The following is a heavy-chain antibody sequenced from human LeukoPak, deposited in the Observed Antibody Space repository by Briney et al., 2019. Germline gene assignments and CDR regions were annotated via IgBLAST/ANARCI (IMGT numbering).Heavy chain of an antibody. D-gene: IGHD4-17*01. Sequence: SETLSLTCTVSGGSLNGYYWGWIRQPPGKGLECIGYIHSSEGTAHNASHKSRLTMSLDTSKNQFSLTLSSVTAADTAVYYCARHVYGEGMVVWGKGTTVTVSS. CDR1: GGSLNGYY. V-gene: IGHV4-59*08. J-gene: IGHJ6*04. CDR3: ARHVYGEGMVV. CDR2: IHSSEGT.